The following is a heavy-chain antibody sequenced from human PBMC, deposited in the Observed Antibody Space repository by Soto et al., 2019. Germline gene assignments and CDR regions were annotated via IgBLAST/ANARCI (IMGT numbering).Heavy chain of an antibody. V-gene: IGHV4-39*01. D-gene: IGHD3-22*01. Sequence: PSETLSLTCTISGSSISSSSYYWGWIRQPTGKGLEWIGSIYYSGSTYYNPSLKSRVTISVDTSKNQFSLKLSSVTAADTAVYYCARRGTYYYDSSGYLDYWGQGTLVTVSS. J-gene: IGHJ4*02. CDR2: IYYSGST. CDR1: GSSISSSSYY. CDR3: ARRGTYYYDSSGYLDY.